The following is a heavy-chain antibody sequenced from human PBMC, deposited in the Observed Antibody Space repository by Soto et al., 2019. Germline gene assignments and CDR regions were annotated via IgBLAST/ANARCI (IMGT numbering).Heavy chain of an antibody. D-gene: IGHD3-22*01. Sequence: GGSLRLSCAASGFTFSDHYIDWVRQPPGRGLEWVGRSRNKGNSYTTEYAASVKGRFTISRDESENSLYLQMNCLKTEDTSVYYCARVYGGGYYHFGYWGQGTVVTVSS. V-gene: IGHV3-72*01. CDR2: SRNKGNSYTT. CDR3: ARVYGGGYYHFGY. J-gene: IGHJ4*02. CDR1: GFTFSDHY.